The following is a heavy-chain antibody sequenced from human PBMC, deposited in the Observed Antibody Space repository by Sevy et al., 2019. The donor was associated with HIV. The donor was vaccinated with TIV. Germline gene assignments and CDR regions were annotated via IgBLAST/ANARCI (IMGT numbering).Heavy chain of an antibody. CDR2: IYYVGNS. CDR3: APVAGGENYDYGIDV. CDR1: GGSITSSGHY. J-gene: IGHJ6*02. D-gene: IGHD2-21*01. V-gene: IGHV4-39*01. Sequence: SETLSLTCTVSGGSITSSGHYWGWIRQSPGKGLEWIGAIYYVGNSYANPSLTSRVTFSADTSKNLFSLSLTSLTAADTAIYYCAPVAGGENYDYGIDVWGLGTSVTVSS.